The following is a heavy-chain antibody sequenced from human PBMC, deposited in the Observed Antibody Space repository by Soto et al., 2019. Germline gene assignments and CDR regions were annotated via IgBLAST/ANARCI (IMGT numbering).Heavy chain of an antibody. CDR1: GFSLTTSAVG. CDR3: AHGSGWLFDY. CDR2: LYWDDDN. J-gene: IGHJ4*02. D-gene: IGHD6-19*01. Sequence: QITLKESGPTLVKPTQTLTLTCTFSGFSLTTSAVGVGWIRQPPGKALEWLALLYWDDDNQYSPSLRNRLTLTKDTSKNQVVLTMTNMDPVDTATYFCAHGSGWLFDYWGQGTQVTVSS. V-gene: IGHV2-5*02.